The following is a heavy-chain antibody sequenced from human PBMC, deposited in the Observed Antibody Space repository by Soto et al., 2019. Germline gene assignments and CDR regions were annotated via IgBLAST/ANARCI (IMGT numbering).Heavy chain of an antibody. CDR2: IDPSDSYT. CDR1: GYSFTSYW. CDR3: ASNWNANIDYYYYGMDV. D-gene: IGHD1-1*01. Sequence: GESLKISCKGSGYSFTSYWISWVRQMPGKGLEWMGRIDPSDSYTNYSPSFQGHVTISADKSISTAYLQWSSLKASDTAMYYCASNWNANIDYYYYGMDVWGQGTTVTVSS. J-gene: IGHJ6*02. V-gene: IGHV5-10-1*01.